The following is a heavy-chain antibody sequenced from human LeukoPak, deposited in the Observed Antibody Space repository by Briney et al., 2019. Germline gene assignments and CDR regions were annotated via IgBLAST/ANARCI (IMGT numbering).Heavy chain of an antibody. Sequence: PGGSLTLPCEGSGFIFSECAIHWVRQASGKGLEWVGRIDTRGKGSATAYAASVRGRFTLSRDDSKSTAYLQMSSLKTEDTAAYVCTRDGGSWSHLDYWGQGVLVTVSS. J-gene: IGHJ4*02. D-gene: IGHD1-26*01. CDR1: GFIFSECA. CDR2: IDTRGKGSAT. CDR3: TRDGGSWSHLDY. V-gene: IGHV3-73*01.